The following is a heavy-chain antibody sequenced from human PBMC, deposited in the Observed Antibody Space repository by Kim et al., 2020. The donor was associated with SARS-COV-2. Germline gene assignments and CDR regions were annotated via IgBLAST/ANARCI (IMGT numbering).Heavy chain of an antibody. Sequence: ADSVKGRFTISRDNSKTTLYLQMNSLRADDTAVYYCAKGKGVIKGAFDMWGQGTMVIVSS. V-gene: IGHV3-23*01. CDR3: AKGKGVIKGAFDM. J-gene: IGHJ3*02. D-gene: IGHD3-10*01.